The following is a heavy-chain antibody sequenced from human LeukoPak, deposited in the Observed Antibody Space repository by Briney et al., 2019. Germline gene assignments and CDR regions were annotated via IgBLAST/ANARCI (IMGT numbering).Heavy chain of an antibody. CDR2: IISKAYGGST. Sequence: GGPLPPSYTASGFPLGEYRVSEVRQAPGKALEGVGFIISKAYGGSTDYAASVNVRFIISRDDFQSIAYLQMNSLKTEETAVDYRNRSSSGWYGDYWGQGTLVTVSS. V-gene: IGHV3-49*04. D-gene: IGHD6-19*01. CDR3: NRSSSGWYGDY. CDR1: GFPLGEYR. J-gene: IGHJ4*02.